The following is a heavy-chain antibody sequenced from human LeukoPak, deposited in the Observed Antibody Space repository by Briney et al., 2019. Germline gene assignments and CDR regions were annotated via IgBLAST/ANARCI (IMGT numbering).Heavy chain of an antibody. J-gene: IGHJ4*02. CDR3: ARLLGTYSSGHDY. CDR2: IYYSGST. CDR1: GGSISSSSYY. D-gene: IGHD6-19*01. V-gene: IGHV4-39*01. Sequence: PSETLSLTCTVSGGSISSSSYYWGWIRQPPGKGLEWIGSIYYSGSTYYNPSLKSRVTISVDTSKNQFSLKLSSVPAADTAVYYCARLLGTYSSGHDYWGQGTLVTVSS.